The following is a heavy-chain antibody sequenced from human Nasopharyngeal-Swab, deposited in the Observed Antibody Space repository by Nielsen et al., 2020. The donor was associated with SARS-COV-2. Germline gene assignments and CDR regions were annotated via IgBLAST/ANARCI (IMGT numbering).Heavy chain of an antibody. D-gene: IGHD4-11*01. V-gene: IGHV1-69*13. CDR1: GGTFSSYA. Sequence: SVKVSCKASGGTFSSYAISWVRQAPGQGLEWMGGIIPIFGTANYAQKFQGRVTITADESTSTAYMELSSLRSEDTAVYYCARGLATVTTYYYYGMDVWGQGTTVTVSS. CDR3: ARGLATVTTYYYYGMDV. CDR2: IIPIFGTA. J-gene: IGHJ6*02.